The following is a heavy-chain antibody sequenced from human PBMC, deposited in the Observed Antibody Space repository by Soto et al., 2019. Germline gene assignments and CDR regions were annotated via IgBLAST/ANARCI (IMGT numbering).Heavy chain of an antibody. CDR2: ISKDGSVK. CDR3: TGEVASGY. Sequence: QVQLVESGGGVVQPGRSLSLSCAASGFTFSSYGMNWVRQAPGKGLEWVAVISKDGSVKYYADSVKGRFTISRDNSQNTLYLQMNSLGAEDTAVYYCTGEVASGYWGQGTLVTVSS. D-gene: IGHD2-8*02. CDR1: GFTFSSYG. J-gene: IGHJ4*02. V-gene: IGHV3-30*03.